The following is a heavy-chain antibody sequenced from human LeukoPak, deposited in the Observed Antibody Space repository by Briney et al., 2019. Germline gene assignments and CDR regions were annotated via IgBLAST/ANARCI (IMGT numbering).Heavy chain of an antibody. Sequence: PSQTLSLTCTVSGGSISSGGYYWSWIRQHPGKGLEWIGYIYYSGSTYYNPSLKSRVTISVDTSKNQFSLKLSSVTAADTAVYYCAGWHMGYYYGMDVWGQGTTVTVSS. J-gene: IGHJ6*02. V-gene: IGHV4-31*03. CDR3: AGWHMGYYYGMDV. CDR2: IYYSGST. CDR1: GGSISSGGYY.